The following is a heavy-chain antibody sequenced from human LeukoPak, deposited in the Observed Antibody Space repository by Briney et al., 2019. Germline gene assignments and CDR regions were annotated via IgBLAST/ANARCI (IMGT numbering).Heavy chain of an antibody. J-gene: IGHJ4*02. CDR3: AKSYDSSGPPFDY. D-gene: IGHD3-22*01. V-gene: IGHV3-23*01. CDR1: GFIFDNYA. CDR2: ISGGGST. Sequence: GGSLRLSCAASGFIFDNYAMSWVRQAAGKGLEWVSTISGGGSTYYADSVKGRFTISRDNSKNTLYLQMNSLRAEDTAVYYCAKSYDSSGPPFDYWGQGTLVTVSS.